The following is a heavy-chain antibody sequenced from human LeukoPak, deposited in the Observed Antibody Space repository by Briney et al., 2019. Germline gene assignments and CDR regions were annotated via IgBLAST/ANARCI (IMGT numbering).Heavy chain of an antibody. J-gene: IGHJ4*02. V-gene: IGHV3-30*03. Sequence: GRSLRLSCAASGFTFSNYGMHWVRQAPGKGLEWVAVISYDGSNKYYADSVKGRFAISRDNSKNTLYLQMNSLRAEDTAVYYCAPRPRIDYWGRGTLVTVSS. CDR3: APRPRIDY. CDR1: GFTFSNYG. CDR2: ISYDGSNK.